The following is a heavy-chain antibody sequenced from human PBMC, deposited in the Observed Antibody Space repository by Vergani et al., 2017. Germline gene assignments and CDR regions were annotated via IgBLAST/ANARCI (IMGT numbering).Heavy chain of an antibody. Sequence: VQLVESGGGLVQPGGSLRLSCTASGFTFSNYWMQWVRQAPGKGLMWVSRINSDGDSTSYADSVKGRFTISRDNAKNTLYLQMDSLRAEDTAVYYCAREYSSSSGRGFDMWGQGTKVTVSS. CDR2: INSDGDST. CDR1: GFTFSNYW. CDR3: AREYSSSSGRGFDM. V-gene: IGHV3-74*01. D-gene: IGHD6-6*01. J-gene: IGHJ3*02.